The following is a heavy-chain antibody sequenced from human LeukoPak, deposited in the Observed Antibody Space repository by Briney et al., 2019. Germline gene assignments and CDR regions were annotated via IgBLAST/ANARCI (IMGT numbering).Heavy chain of an antibody. V-gene: IGHV6-1*01. CDR1: GDSVSSNSVA. J-gene: IGHJ6*02. CDR2: TYHRSKWYN. Sequence: SQTLSLTCGISGDSVSSNSVAWNWIRQSPSRGLEWLGRTYHRSKWYNEYAVSVKSRIIINVDTAKNQFSLQLNSVTPEDTAVYYCAGVPGNYHYGMDVWGQGTTVTVSS. CDR3: AGVPGNYHYGMDV.